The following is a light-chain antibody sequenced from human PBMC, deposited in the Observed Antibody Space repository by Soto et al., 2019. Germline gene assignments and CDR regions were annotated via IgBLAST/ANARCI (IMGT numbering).Light chain of an antibody. Sequence: EITMTQSPSTLCGSVGDRVTIXCRASQSLSRRFAWYQQKPGQAREIMISDASSLETGGPSRFSGSGSGTEFTPTISSLQPDDFATYYGQHYHNYPLTFGGGTKVDIK. V-gene: IGKV1-5*01. CDR2: DAS. CDR1: QSLSRR. J-gene: IGKJ4*01. CDR3: QHYHNYPLT.